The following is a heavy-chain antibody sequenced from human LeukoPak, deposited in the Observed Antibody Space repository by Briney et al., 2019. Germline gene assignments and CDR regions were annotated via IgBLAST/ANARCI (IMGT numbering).Heavy chain of an antibody. CDR2: IYNTGTT. D-gene: IGHD2-21*01. CDR3: AKVGTQIAAFDI. V-gene: IGHV3-53*01. CDR1: GFTVSGNH. J-gene: IGHJ3*02. Sequence: GGSLRLSCAVSGFTVSGNHVTWVRQAPGKGLAWVSTIYNTGTTNCADSVKGRFTISRDNSKNTLYLQMNSLRAEDTAVYYCAKVGTQIAAFDIWGQGTMVTVSS.